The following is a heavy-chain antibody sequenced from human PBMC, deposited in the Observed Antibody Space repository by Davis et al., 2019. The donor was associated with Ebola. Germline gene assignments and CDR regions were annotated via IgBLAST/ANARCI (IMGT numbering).Heavy chain of an antibody. CDR3: ARGLRYDSSDY. CDR1: GYSFTHYS. Sequence: ASVKVSCKASGYSFTHYSFSGVRQAPGQGLEWMGWVSGNNGKTDYAQKFQGRVTMTTDTSTSTAYMELRSLRSDDTAVYYCARGLRYDSSDYWGQGTLVTVSS. V-gene: IGHV1-18*01. D-gene: IGHD3-22*01. J-gene: IGHJ4*02. CDR2: VSGNNGKT.